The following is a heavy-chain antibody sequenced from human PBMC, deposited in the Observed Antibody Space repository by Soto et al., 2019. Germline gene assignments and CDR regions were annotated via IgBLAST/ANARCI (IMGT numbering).Heavy chain of an antibody. V-gene: IGHV3-33*01. Sequence: QVQLVESGGGVVQPGRSLRLSCAASGFTFSSYGMHWVRQAPGTGLEWVAVIWYDGSNKYYADSVKGRFTISRGNSKNTLYLQINSLRAEDTAVYYCARGPRYGSESDYRSDFDPWGQGTLVTVSS. CDR2: IWYDGSNK. J-gene: IGHJ5*02. CDR3: ARGPRYGSESDYRSDFDP. D-gene: IGHD3-10*01. CDR1: GFTFSSYG.